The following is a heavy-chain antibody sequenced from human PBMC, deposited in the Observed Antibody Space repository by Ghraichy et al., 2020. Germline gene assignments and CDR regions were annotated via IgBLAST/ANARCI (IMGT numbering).Heavy chain of an antibody. Sequence: GGSLRLSCAASGFTFSNYAMSWVRQAPGKGLEWVASISASGDNTNYADSVRGHLTISRDNSKNILYLQMAGLRADDTAIYYCAKDSRDYGDYCVYWGQGALVTVSS. CDR2: ISASGDNT. CDR1: GFTFSNYA. J-gene: IGHJ4*02. V-gene: IGHV3-23*01. D-gene: IGHD4-17*01. CDR3: AKDSRDYGDYCVY.